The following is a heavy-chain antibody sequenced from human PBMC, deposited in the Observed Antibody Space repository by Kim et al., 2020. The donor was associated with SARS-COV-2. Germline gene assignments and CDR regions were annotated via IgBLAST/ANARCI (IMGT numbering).Heavy chain of an antibody. V-gene: IGHV3-23*01. CDR3: AKCPYSSGWFFFDN. Sequence: GGSLRLSCAASGFTFNNYAMTWVRQAPGKGLEWVSYVSDSGDSTYYSDSVKGRFTVSRDNFKNTLFLQMNSLRAEDTAVYYCAKCPYSSGWFFFDNWGQGTLVTVSS. J-gene: IGHJ4*02. CDR2: VSDSGDST. D-gene: IGHD6-19*01. CDR1: GFTFNNYA.